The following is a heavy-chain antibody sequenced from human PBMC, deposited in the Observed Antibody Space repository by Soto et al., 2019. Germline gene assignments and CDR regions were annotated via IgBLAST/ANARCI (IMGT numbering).Heavy chain of an antibody. V-gene: IGHV3-33*01. CDR3: ARDRVQMVDGLDV. D-gene: IGHD2-15*01. CDR1: GFTFSNDG. CDR2: IWYDGINK. J-gene: IGHJ6*02. Sequence: QVQLVESGGGVVQPGRSLRLSCAASGFTFSNDGMHWVRQAPGKGLEWLAVIWYDGINKYYADSAKGRFIISRDNSKNTGYLQMNSLRAEETAVYYCARDRVQMVDGLDVWGQGTTVTVSS.